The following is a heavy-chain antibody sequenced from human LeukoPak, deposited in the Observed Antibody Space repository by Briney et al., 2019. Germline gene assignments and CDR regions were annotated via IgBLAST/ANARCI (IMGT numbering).Heavy chain of an antibody. CDR1: GGSISSSSYY. V-gene: IGHV4-39*01. CDR3: ARQYNSGYGLPFDY. Sequence: SETLSLTCTVSGGSISSSSYYCGWIRQPPGKWLEWIGSIYYSGNTYYNPSLKSRVTISVDTSKNQFSLKLNSVTAADTAVYYCARQYNSGYGLPFDYWGQGTLVTVSS. CDR2: IYYSGNT. D-gene: IGHD5-12*01. J-gene: IGHJ4*02.